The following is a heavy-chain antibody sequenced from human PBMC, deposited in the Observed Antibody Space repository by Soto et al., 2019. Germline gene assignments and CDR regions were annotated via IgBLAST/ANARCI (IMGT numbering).Heavy chain of an antibody. D-gene: IGHD3-10*01. Sequence: EAQLVESGGGLVQPGGSLRLSCAASGFTFSNYYMDWVRQAPGKGLEWVGRSKNKADSYIKEYAASGKGRFSISRDASKHALYLQMNSLKAEATAVYYCTVWGLGNYFVAAWGQGILVTVSS. J-gene: IGHJ4*02. V-gene: IGHV3-72*01. CDR3: TVWGLGNYFVAA. CDR2: SKNKADSYIK. CDR1: GFTFSNYY.